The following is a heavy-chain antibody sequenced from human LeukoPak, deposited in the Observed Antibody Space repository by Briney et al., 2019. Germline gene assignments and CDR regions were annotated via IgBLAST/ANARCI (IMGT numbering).Heavy chain of an antibody. CDR3: ARGRAYCSGGTCTPPWFDP. CDR1: GGSFSGYY. V-gene: IGHV4-34*01. Sequence: SETLSLTCAVYGGSFSGYYWSWIRQPPGKGLEWIGEINHSGSTNYNPSLKSRVTISVDTSKNQFSLKLSSVTAADTAVYYCARGRAYCSGGTCTPPWFDPWGQGTLVTVSS. D-gene: IGHD2-15*01. CDR2: INHSGST. J-gene: IGHJ5*02.